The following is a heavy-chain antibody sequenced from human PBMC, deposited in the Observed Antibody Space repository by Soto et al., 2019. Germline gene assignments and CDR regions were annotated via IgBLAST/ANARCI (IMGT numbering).Heavy chain of an antibody. CDR2: VKSKADGGTA. CDR3: NSYPDFWGGHTPL. CDR1: GFSITNTW. V-gene: IGHV3-15*07. Sequence: EVQLVESGGGLVQPGGSLRLSCAASGFSITNTWMHWVRQAPGKGLEWVGSVKSKADGGTADYAAPAKGRFTVTRDNSKNTQYLQMTSLKMEDTAVYYCNSYPDFWGGHTPLWGQGTLVTVSS. D-gene: IGHD3-3*01. J-gene: IGHJ4*02.